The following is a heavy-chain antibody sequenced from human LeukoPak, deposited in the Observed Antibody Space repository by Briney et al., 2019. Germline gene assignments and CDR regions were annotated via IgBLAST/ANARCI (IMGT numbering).Heavy chain of an antibody. CDR3: ARDKSGSYVLGWFDL. CDR1: GFTFSSYS. CDR2: ISSSSSYI. D-gene: IGHD1-26*01. V-gene: IGHV3-21*01. Sequence: PGGSLRLSCAASGFTFSSYSMNWVRQAPGKGLEWVSSISSSSSYIYYADSVKGRFTISRDNAKNSLYLQMNSLRAEDTAVYYCARDKSGSYVLGWFDLWGQGTLVTVSS. J-gene: IGHJ5*02.